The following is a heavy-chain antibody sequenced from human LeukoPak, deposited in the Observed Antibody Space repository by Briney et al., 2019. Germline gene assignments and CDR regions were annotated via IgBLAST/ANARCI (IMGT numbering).Heavy chain of an antibody. Sequence: ASVKVSFKGSGYTFTIYGISWVRQAPGQGGEGMGWISAYNGNTNYTQKLQGRVTMPTDPSTSTAYMELSSLRSADTAVYYCARDLPLIVVVPAATKRNWFDPWGQGTLVTVSS. V-gene: IGHV1-18*04. CDR2: ISAYNGNT. CDR1: GYTFTIYG. CDR3: ARDLPLIVVVPAATKRNWFDP. J-gene: IGHJ5*02. D-gene: IGHD2-2*01.